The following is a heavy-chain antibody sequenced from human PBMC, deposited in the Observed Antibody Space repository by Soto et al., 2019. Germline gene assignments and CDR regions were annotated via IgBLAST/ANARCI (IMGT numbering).Heavy chain of an antibody. CDR2: INPSGGST. CDR1: GYTFTSYY. V-gene: IGHV1-46*01. CDR3: ARDRGYCSGGSCYTFYGMDV. D-gene: IGHD2-15*01. Sequence: ASVKVSCKASGYTFTSYYMHWVRQAPGQGLEWMGIINPSGGSTSYAQKFQGRVTMTRDTSTSTVYMELSSLRSEDTAVYYCARDRGYCSGGSCYTFYGMDVWGQGTTVTVS. J-gene: IGHJ6*02.